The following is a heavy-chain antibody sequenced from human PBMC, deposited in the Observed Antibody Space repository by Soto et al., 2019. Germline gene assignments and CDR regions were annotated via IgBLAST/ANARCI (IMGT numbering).Heavy chain of an antibody. CDR2: IYNSGST. CDR1: GGSISSYH. V-gene: IGHV4-59*01. Sequence: SETLSLTCTVSGGSISSYHWSWVRQPPGKGLEWIGNIYNSGSTNYNPSLKSRVTMSVDTSKKQLSLKLSSVTAADTAVYYCATVSGPFGPWGQGTQVTVLL. CDR3: ATVSGPFGP. J-gene: IGHJ5*02. D-gene: IGHD3-3*01.